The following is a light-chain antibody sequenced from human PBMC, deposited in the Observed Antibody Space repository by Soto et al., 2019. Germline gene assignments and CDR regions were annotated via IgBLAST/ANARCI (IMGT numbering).Light chain of an antibody. V-gene: IGKV1-5*03. CDR2: KAS. CDR3: QHYNSYSEA. J-gene: IGKJ1*01. CDR1: QTISSW. Sequence: DIQMTQSPSTLSGSVGDRVTITCRASQTISSWLAWYQQKPGKAPKLLIYKASTLKSGVPSRFSGSGSGPEFTLTIRSLQPDDFATYYCQHYNSYSEAYGQGTKVDIK.